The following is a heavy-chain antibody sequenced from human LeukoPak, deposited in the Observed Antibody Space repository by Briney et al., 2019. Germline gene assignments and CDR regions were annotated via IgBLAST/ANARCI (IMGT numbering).Heavy chain of an antibody. V-gene: IGHV4-59*01. CDR1: GGSISSYY. J-gene: IGHJ4*02. CDR2: IYYSGST. D-gene: IGHD2-15*01. CDR3: AGASQVVWIDY. Sequence: SETLSLTCTVSGGSISSYYWSWIRQPPGKGLEWIGYIYYSGSTNYNPSLKSRVTISVDTSKNQFSLKLSSVTAADTAVYYCAGASQVVWIDYWGQGTLVTVSS.